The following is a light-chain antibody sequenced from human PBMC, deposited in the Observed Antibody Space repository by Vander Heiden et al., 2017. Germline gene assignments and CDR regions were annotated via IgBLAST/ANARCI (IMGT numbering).Light chain of an antibody. CDR2: DAT. CDR1: QGITSA. Sequence: AIQLTQSPSSLSTSVGAGVTITCRASQGITSALAWYQQKPGKRPELLIYDATSLETGVPLRFSGSGSGTDFTLTISSLQPEDAATYFCQQFSIYPRTFGQGTKLEIK. V-gene: IGKV1-13*02. J-gene: IGKJ2*01. CDR3: QQFSIYPRT.